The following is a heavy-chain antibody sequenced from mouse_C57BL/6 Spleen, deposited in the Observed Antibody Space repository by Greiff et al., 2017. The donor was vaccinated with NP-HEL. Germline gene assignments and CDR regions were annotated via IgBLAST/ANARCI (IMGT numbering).Heavy chain of an antibody. Sequence: VQLQQSGAELVRPGASVTLSCKASGYTFTDYEMHWVKQTPVHGLEWIGAIDPETGGTAYNQKFKGKAILTADKSSSPAYMELRSLTSEDSAVYYCTNLPCYGSSYRGYAMDYWGQGTSVTVSS. V-gene: IGHV1-15*01. CDR3: TNLPCYGSSYRGYAMDY. J-gene: IGHJ4*01. D-gene: IGHD1-1*01. CDR1: GYTFTDYE. CDR2: IDPETGGT.